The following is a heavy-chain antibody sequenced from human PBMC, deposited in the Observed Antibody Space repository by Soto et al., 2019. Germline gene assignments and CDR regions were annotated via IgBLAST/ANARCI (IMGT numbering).Heavy chain of an antibody. CDR1: GFPFSTYV. CDR2: ISYDGSDK. Sequence: GGSLRLSCAASGFPFSTYVMHWVRQAPGKGLEWVAVISYDGSDKHYADSVKGRFTISRDNSKNTLYLQMNSLRAEDTAVYYCAKDQDPHYYDSSGYAFDIWGQGTMVTVS. J-gene: IGHJ3*02. CDR3: AKDQDPHYYDSSGYAFDI. D-gene: IGHD3-22*01. V-gene: IGHV3-30*18.